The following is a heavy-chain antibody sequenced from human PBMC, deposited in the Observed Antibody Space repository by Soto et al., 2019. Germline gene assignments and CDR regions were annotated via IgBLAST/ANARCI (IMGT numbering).Heavy chain of an antibody. D-gene: IGHD5-18*01. CDR2: IIPIFGRG. Sequence: QVQLVQSGAEVRKPGSSVKVSCKVSGDSFISYAISWVRQAPGQGLEWMGGIIPIFGRGNYAQRFQGRVAITADESASTVHVELSGRRYEETAGYYGARDGSTVEAAIVSQYYSGMDVWGQGTTVTVSS. CDR1: GDSFISYA. V-gene: IGHV1-69*12. CDR3: ARDGSTVEAAIVSQYYSGMDV. J-gene: IGHJ6*02.